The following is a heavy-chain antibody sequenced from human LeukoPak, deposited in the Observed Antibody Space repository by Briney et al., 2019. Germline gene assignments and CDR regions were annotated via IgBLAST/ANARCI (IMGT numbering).Heavy chain of an antibody. V-gene: IGHV4-59*01. Sequence: SETLSLTCTVSGGSISSYYWSWIWQPPGKGLEWIGYIYYSGSTNYNPSLKSRVTISVDTSKNQFSLKLSSVTAADTAVYYCARTPYDSSGPGLYYFDYWGQGTLVTVSS. D-gene: IGHD3-22*01. CDR2: IYYSGST. J-gene: IGHJ4*02. CDR1: GGSISSYY. CDR3: ARTPYDSSGPGLYYFDY.